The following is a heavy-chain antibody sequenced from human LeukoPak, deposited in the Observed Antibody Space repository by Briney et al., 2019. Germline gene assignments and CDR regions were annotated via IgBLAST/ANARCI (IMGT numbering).Heavy chain of an antibody. CDR1: GSTFGSNG. CDR2: IYYDGSEQ. CDR3: ARWGAGRTADY. D-gene: IGHD1-26*01. V-gene: IGHV3-33*01. Sequence: PGGSLRLSCVGSGSTFGSNGMHWVRQAPGKGLEWVAVIYYDGSEQYYADSVKGRFTISRDNSKNTLYLQMNSLRVEDTATYHCARWGAGRTADYWGQGTQVTVSS. J-gene: IGHJ4*02.